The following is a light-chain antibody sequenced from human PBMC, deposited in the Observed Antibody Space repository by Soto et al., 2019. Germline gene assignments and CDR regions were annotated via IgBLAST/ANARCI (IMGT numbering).Light chain of an antibody. CDR2: EVS. V-gene: IGLV2-8*01. J-gene: IGLJ1*01. CDR1: SSDVGGYKY. CDR3: SSYAGSNTDYV. Sequence: QSALTQPPSASGSPGQSVTISCTGTSSDVGGYKYVSWYQQHPGKAPKLMIYEVSKRPSGVPDRFSGSESGNTASLTVSGLQAEDEADYYCSSYAGSNTDYVFGTGTKVTVL.